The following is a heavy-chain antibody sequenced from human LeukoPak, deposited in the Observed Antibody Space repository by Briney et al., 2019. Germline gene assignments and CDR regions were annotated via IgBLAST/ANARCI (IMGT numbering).Heavy chain of an antibody. Sequence: GGSLRLSCAASGFTFSRYAMNWVCQAPGKGLEWVSSISTTSSSSYIHYADSMKGRFTISRDNAKSSLYLQMNSLRAEDTAVYYCARVMAGYSYMDVWGKGTTVTVSS. CDR3: ARVMAGYSYMDV. D-gene: IGHD3-10*01. V-gene: IGHV3-21*01. CDR1: GFTFSRYA. J-gene: IGHJ6*03. CDR2: ISTTSSSSYI.